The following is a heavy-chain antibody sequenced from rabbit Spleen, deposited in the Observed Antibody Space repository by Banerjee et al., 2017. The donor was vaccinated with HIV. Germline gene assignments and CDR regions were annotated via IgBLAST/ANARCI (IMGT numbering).Heavy chain of an antibody. CDR2: IDPVFGIT. D-gene: IGHD4-1*01. CDR1: GFSLNYKYV. Sequence: QEHLVESGGGLVKPGGSLALTCKASGFSLNYKYVMCWVRQAPGKGLEWIGYIDPVFGITYYASWVNGRFSISRENAQNTVFLQMTSLTAADTATYFCARETSSGWGIVSFYFSLWGQGTLVTVS. CDR3: ARETSSGWGIVSFYFSL. V-gene: IGHV1S47*01. J-gene: IGHJ4*01.